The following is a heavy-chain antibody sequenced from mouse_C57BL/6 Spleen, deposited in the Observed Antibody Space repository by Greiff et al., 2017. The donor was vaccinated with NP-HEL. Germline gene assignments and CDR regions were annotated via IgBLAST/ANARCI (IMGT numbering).Heavy chain of an antibody. J-gene: IGHJ4*01. D-gene: IGHD1-1*01. Sequence: EVQLVESGGGLVQPGGSMKLSCAASGFTFSDAWMDWVRQSPEKGLEWVAEIRNKANNHATYYAESVKGRFTISRDDSKSSVYLQMNSIRAEDTGIYYCTRNYGSGSGAMDYWGQGTSVTVSS. CDR3: TRNYGSGSGAMDY. CDR1: GFTFSDAW. V-gene: IGHV6-6*01. CDR2: IRNKANNHAT.